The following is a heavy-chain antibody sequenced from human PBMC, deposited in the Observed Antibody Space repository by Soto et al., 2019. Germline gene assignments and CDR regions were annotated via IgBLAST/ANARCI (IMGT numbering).Heavy chain of an antibody. CDR3: ADRSGWYWGGRSYYYGMDV. CDR1: GGTFSSYA. J-gene: IGHJ6*02. D-gene: IGHD6-19*01. V-gene: IGHV1-69*01. Sequence: QVQLVQSGAEVKKPGSSVKVSCKASGGTFSSYAISWVRQAPGQGLEWMGGIIPIFGTANYAQKFQGRVTITADEYTSTAYMELSSLRSEDTAVYYCADRSGWYWGGRSYYYGMDVWGQGTTVTVSS. CDR2: IIPIFGTA.